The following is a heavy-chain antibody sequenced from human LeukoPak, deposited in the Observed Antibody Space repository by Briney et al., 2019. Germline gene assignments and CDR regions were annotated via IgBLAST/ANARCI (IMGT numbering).Heavy chain of an antibody. Sequence: KAGGSLRLSCAASGFTFSNYAMSWVRQAPGKGLEWVSAISGSGGNTYYADSVKGRFTNSRDNSRSTLYLQMNGLRAEDTAVYYCVSSSSGWYRFQYWGQGTLVTVSS. CDR1: GFTFSNYA. V-gene: IGHV3-23*01. J-gene: IGHJ4*02. CDR2: ISGSGGNT. D-gene: IGHD6-19*01. CDR3: VSSSSGWYRFQY.